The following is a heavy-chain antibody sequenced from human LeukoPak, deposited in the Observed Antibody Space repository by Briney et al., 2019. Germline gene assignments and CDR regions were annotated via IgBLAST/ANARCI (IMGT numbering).Heavy chain of an antibody. CDR2: IYPGDSDT. Sequence: GESLKISCKGSGYSFTSYWIGWVRQMPGKGLEWMGIIYPGDSDTRYSPSFQGQATISADKSISTAYLQWSSLKASDTAMYYCASRLRYFDWGFDYWGQGTLVTVSS. V-gene: IGHV5-51*01. D-gene: IGHD3-9*01. J-gene: IGHJ4*02. CDR1: GYSFTSYW. CDR3: ASRLRYFDWGFDY.